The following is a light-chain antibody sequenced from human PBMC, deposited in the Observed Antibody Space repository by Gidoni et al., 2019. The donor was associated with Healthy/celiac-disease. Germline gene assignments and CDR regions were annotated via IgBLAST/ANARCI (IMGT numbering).Light chain of an antibody. Sequence: DSQMTQSPSSLSASVGDRVTITLRASQSISSYLNWYQQKPGKAPKLLIYAASSLQSGVPSRFSGSGSGTDFTLTISSLQPEDFATYYCQQSYSTPLTFGGGPKVEIK. J-gene: IGKJ4*01. CDR2: AAS. CDR1: QSISSY. CDR3: QQSYSTPLT. V-gene: IGKV1-39*01.